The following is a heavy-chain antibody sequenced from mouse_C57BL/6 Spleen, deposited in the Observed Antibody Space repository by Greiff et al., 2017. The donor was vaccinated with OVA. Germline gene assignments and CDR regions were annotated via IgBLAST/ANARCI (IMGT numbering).Heavy chain of an antibody. CDR2: IDPETGGT. Sequence: QVQLQQSGAELVRPGASVTLSCKASGYTFTDYEMHWVKQTPVHGLEWIGAIDPETGGTAYNQKFKGKAILTADKSSSTAYMELRSLTSEDSAVYYCTRSRIIYDGYYEAMDYWGQGTSVTVSS. CDR3: TRSRIIYDGYYEAMDY. D-gene: IGHD2-3*01. CDR1: GYTFTDYE. J-gene: IGHJ4*01. V-gene: IGHV1-15*01.